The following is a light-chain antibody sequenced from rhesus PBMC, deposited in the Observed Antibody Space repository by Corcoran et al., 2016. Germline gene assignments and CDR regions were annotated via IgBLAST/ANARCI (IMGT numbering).Light chain of an antibody. CDR3: QQHDTSPYS. V-gene: IGKV1-69*01. J-gene: IGKJ2*01. CDR1: QDISDW. Sequence: DIQMTQSPSSLSASVGDRVTISCRASQDISDWLAWYQQKPGKTPKLLIYRASRLEKGVPSRFPGGGSGTVFTRTISSLQPEDNATYYGQQHDTSPYSFGQGTKVEIK. CDR2: RAS.